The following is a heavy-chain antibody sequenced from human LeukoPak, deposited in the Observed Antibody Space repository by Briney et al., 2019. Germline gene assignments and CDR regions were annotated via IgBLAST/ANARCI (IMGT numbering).Heavy chain of an antibody. D-gene: IGHD6-19*01. J-gene: IGHJ4*02. CDR3: ARDRSIAVAGTARFDY. V-gene: IGHV3-7*01. CDR1: GFTFSSYW. CDR2: IKQDGSEK. Sequence: GSLRLSCAASGFTFSSYWMSWVRQAPGKGLEWVANIKQDGSEKYYVDSVKGRFTISRDNAKNSLYLQMNSLRAEDTAVYYCARDRSIAVAGTARFDYWGQGTLVTVSS.